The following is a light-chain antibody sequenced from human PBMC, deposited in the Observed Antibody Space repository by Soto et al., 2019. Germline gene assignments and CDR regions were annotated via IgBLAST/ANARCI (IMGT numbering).Light chain of an antibody. Sequence: QSALTQPASVSGSPGQSITISCTGTSSDVGGYNYVSWYQQHPGKAPKLMIYEVRNRPSGISNRFSGSKSGNTAPLTISGLQAEDEADYYCTSYTSSSPYVFGTGTKVTV. CDR3: TSYTSSSPYV. V-gene: IGLV2-14*01. CDR1: SSDVGGYNY. CDR2: EVR. J-gene: IGLJ1*01.